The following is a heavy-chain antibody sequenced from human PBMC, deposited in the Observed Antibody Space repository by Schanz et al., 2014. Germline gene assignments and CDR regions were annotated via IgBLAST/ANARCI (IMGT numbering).Heavy chain of an antibody. CDR3: ARVGRNSYGFTSRFDA. Sequence: QVQLQESGPGLVKPSQTLSLTCTVSGGSISSGSYYWSWIRQPAGKGLEWIGYIAYSGSTNYNPSLQSRVTIALDTSQSQFDLRLTSVSSADTAMYYCARVGRNSYGFTSRFDAWGQGTLVAVSS. V-gene: IGHV4-61*10. CDR2: IAYSGST. CDR1: GGSISSGSYY. D-gene: IGHD3-16*01. J-gene: IGHJ5*02.